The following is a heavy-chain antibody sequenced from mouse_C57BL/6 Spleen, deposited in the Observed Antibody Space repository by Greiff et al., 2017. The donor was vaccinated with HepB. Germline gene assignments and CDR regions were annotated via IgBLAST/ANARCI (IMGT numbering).Heavy chain of an antibody. V-gene: IGHV1-69*01. CDR2: IDPSDSYT. CDR1: GYTFTSYW. CDR3: ARFNWDFFDY. J-gene: IGHJ2*01. Sequence: QVHVKQPGAELVMPGASVKLSCKASGYTFTSYWMHWVKQRPGQGLEWIGEIDPSDSYTNYNQKFKGKSTLTVDKSSSTAYMQLSSLTSEDSAVYYCARFNWDFFDYWGQGTTLTVSS. D-gene: IGHD4-1*02.